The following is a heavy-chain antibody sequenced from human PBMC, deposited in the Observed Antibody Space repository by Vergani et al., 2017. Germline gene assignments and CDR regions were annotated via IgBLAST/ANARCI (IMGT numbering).Heavy chain of an antibody. J-gene: IGHJ6*02. CDR1: GYTFTNYW. CDR3: ARHNMVRGVIEAGYYYGMDV. CDR2: IFPGDADT. D-gene: IGHD3-10*01. V-gene: IGHV5-51*01. Sequence: EVRLVQSGPEVKKPGESVKISCETSGYTFTNYWVAWVRQRPGKGLEWMGLIFPGDADTRYSPSFEGQVTISADTSTSTAYVQWSSLKASDTAMYYCARHNMVRGVIEAGYYYGMDVWGQGTTVTVSS.